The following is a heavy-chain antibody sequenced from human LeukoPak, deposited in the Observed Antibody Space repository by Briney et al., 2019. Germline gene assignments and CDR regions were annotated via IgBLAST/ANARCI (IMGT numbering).Heavy chain of an antibody. J-gene: IGHJ6*03. CDR2: ICGSGDKT. V-gene: IGHV3-23*01. CDR3: AKDTSAWWYHRAYMNV. CDR1: GFTPSDYA. Sequence: VGSLRLSCAASGFTPSDYAMSWGRPAPGGGLEWVSAICGSGDKTFHADSVKGRFTTSRDNSKNTLSLQMSSLRVEDSAVYFCAKDTSAWWYHRAYMNVWGTGTTVTVSS. D-gene: IGHD2-15*01.